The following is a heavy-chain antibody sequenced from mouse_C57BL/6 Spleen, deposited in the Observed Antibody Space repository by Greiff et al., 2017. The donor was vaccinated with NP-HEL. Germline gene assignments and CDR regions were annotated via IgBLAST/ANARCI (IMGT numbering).Heavy chain of an antibody. J-gene: IGHJ3*01. V-gene: IGHV1-82*01. CDR1: GYAFSSSW. Sequence: QVQLQQSGPELVKPGASVKISCKASGYAFSSSWMNWVKQRPGKGLEWIGRIYPGDGDTNYNGKFKGKATLTADKSSSTAYMQLSSLTSEDSAVYFCARSIYYGNYPLPYWGQGTLVTVSA. D-gene: IGHD2-1*01. CDR3: ARSIYYGNYPLPY. CDR2: IYPGDGDT.